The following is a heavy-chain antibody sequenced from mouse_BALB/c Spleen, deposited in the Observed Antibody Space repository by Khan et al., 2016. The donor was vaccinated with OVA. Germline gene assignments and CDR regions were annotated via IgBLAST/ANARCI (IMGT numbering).Heavy chain of an antibody. CDR2: IWGGGST. CDR1: GLSLTDYG. V-gene: IGHV2-6-5*01. Sequence: QGQRKESGPGLVAPSQSLSITCTVSGLSLTDYGVNWIRQPPGKGLEWLGIIWGGGSTYYNSALKSRLSISKDNSKSQVFLKMNSLQTDDTATYYCAKPYYAHYYAMDYWGQGTSVTVSS. D-gene: IGHD2-10*01. J-gene: IGHJ4*01. CDR3: AKPYYAHYYAMDY.